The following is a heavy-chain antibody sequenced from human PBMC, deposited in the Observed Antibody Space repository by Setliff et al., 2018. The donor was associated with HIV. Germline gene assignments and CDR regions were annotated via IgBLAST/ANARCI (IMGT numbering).Heavy chain of an antibody. Sequence: ASVKVSRKVCVYSLTDLPIHWVRQAPGKGLEWMGGFDPEDGETVHAQKLQGRVTMTEDTSTDKAYVELRSLRSEDTAMYYCSTIRAYYYDSSGQEYFQYWGHGTLVTVSS. J-gene: IGHJ1*01. CDR2: FDPEDGET. D-gene: IGHD3-22*01. CDR1: VYSLTDLP. V-gene: IGHV1-24*01. CDR3: STIRAYYYDSSGQEYFQY.